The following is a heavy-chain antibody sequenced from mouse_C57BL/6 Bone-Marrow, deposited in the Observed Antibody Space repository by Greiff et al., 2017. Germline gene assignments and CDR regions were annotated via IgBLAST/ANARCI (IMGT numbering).Heavy chain of an antibody. CDR3: ARYYDGYYYAMDY. J-gene: IGHJ4*01. CDR2: INPSSGYT. D-gene: IGHD2-3*01. Sequence: QVHVKQSGAELARPGASVKMSCKASGYTFTSYTMHWVKQRPGQGLEWIGYINPSSGYTKYNQKFKDKATLTADKSSSTAYMQLSSLTSEDSAVYYCARYYDGYYYAMDYWGQGTSVTVSS. CDR1: GYTFTSYT. V-gene: IGHV1-4*01.